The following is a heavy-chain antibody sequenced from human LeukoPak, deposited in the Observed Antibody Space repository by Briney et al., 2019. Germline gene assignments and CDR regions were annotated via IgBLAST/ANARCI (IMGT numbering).Heavy chain of an antibody. J-gene: IGHJ4*02. V-gene: IGHV4-59*08. D-gene: IGHD1-7*01. CDR3: ARSLNGNYAVGY. CDR1: GGSISSYY. CDR2: IDNSGSS. Sequence: SETLSLTCTVSGGSISSYYWNWIRQPPGRGLEWIGCIDNSGSSNYNRSLTSRVTISVDTSKNQFSLKLSSVTAADTAVYYCARSLNGNYAVGYWGQGTLVTVPA.